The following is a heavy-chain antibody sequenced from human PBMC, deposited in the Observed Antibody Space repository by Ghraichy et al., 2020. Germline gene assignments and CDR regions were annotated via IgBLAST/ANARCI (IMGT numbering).Heavy chain of an antibody. V-gene: IGHV3-30*02. Sequence: GGSLRLSCAAFGIDFTSSAMGWVRQVPGKGLEWVAFISNFDGNNKNSVESVKGRFTISRDNSKNTVFLQMDSLRVEDTAVYYCARGADYAFDLWGQGTLVTVSS. CDR1: GIDFTSSA. CDR2: ISNFDGNNK. D-gene: IGHD4-17*01. J-gene: IGHJ4*02. CDR3: ARGADYAFDL.